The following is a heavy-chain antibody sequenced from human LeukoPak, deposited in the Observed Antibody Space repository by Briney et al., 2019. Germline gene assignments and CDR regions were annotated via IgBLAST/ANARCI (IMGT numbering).Heavy chain of an antibody. D-gene: IGHD3-10*01. Sequence: PGGSLRLSCAASGFTVSSNYMSWVRQAPGKGLEWVSVIYSGGSTYYADSVKGRFTISRDNSKNTLYLQMNSLRAEDTAVYYCARGVRGRGSGTIDYWGQGTLVTVSS. CDR1: GFTVSSNY. CDR3: ARGVRGRGSGTIDY. J-gene: IGHJ4*02. CDR2: IYSGGST. V-gene: IGHV3-66*01.